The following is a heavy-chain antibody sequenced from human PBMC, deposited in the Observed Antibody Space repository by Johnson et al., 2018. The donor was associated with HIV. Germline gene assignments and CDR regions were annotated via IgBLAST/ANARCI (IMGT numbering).Heavy chain of an antibody. CDR1: GFTFDDYG. CDR3: ARDQRITMMANTRDAFDI. V-gene: IGHV3-48*04. CDR2: ISSSGSTI. D-gene: IGHD3-22*01. J-gene: IGHJ3*02. Sequence: VQLVESGGGVVRPGGSLRLSCAASGFTFDDYGMSWVRQAPGKGLEWVSYISSSGSTIYYADSVKGRFTISRDNAKNSLYLQMNSLRAEDTAVYYCARDQRITMMANTRDAFDIWGQGTMVTVSS.